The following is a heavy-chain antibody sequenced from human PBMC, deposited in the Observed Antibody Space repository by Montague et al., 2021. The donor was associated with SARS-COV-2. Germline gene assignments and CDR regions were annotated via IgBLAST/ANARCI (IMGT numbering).Heavy chain of an antibody. CDR1: GFTFSSYA. D-gene: IGHD5-24*01. J-gene: IGHJ4*02. V-gene: IGHV3-23*01. CDR3: AKERWQQLNFDS. CDR2: ISGSGGSA. Sequence: SLRLSCAASGFTFSSYALTWVRQAPGKGLEWVSFISGSGGSAYYADSVKGRFTTSRDNSENTVYLQMTSLRAEDMAMYYCAKERWQQLNFDSWGQGTLVTVSS.